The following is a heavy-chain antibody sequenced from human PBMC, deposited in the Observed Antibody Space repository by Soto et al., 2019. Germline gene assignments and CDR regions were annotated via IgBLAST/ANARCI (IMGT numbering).Heavy chain of an antibody. CDR1: GGTFSSYA. Sequence: QVQLVQSGAEVKKPGSSVKVSCKASGGTFSSYAISWVRQAPGQGLEWMGGIIPIFGTANYAQKFQGRVTITADESTSTAYMELTSLRSEDTAVYYCARGQVGSGSYYYYGMDVWGQGTTVTVSS. CDR2: IIPIFGTA. J-gene: IGHJ6*02. D-gene: IGHD6-19*01. CDR3: ARGQVGSGSYYYYGMDV. V-gene: IGHV1-69*01.